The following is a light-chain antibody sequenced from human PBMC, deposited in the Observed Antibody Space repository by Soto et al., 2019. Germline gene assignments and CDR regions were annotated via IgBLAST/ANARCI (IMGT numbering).Light chain of an antibody. CDR1: SSDVGGYNY. J-gene: IGLJ1*01. Sequence: QSALTQPRSVSGSPGQSVTISCTGTSSDVGGYNYVSWYQQHSGKAPKLMIYDVSKRPSGVPDRFSGSKSGNTASLTISGLQAEDEADYYCCSYAGSYRVFGTGTKLTVL. CDR2: DVS. CDR3: CSYAGSYRV. V-gene: IGLV2-11*01.